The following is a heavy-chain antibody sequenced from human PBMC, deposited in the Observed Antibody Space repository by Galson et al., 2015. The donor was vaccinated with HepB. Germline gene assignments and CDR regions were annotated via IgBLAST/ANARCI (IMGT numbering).Heavy chain of an antibody. CDR3: ARQLAYCVANTCQIFFDY. Sequence: CAISGDSVSSNSAAWNWIRQSPSRGLEWLGRTYYRSKWYNSYAVSVKRRITINPDTTKNQFSLQLNSVTPEDTAIYYCARQLAYCVANTCQIFFDYWGQGTLVTVSS. J-gene: IGHJ4*02. CDR1: GDSVSSNSAA. CDR2: TYYRSKWYN. D-gene: IGHD2-21*01. V-gene: IGHV6-1*01.